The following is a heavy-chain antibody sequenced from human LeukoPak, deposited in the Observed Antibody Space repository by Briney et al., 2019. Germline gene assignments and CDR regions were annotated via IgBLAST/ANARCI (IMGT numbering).Heavy chain of an antibody. J-gene: IGHJ4*02. CDR1: GFTFSSYE. CDR3: ASTRIAAAGNVDY. D-gene: IGHD6-13*01. Sequence: GGSLRLSCAASGFTFSSYEMNWVRQAPGKGLEWVSYISSSGSTIYYADSVKGRFTISRDNAKNSLYLQMNSLRAEDTAVYYCASTRIAAAGNVDYWGQGTLVTVSS. V-gene: IGHV3-48*03. CDR2: ISSSGSTI.